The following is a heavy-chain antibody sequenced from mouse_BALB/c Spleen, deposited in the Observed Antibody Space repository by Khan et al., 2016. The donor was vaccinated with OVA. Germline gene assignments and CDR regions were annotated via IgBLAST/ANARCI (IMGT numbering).Heavy chain of an antibody. D-gene: IGHD4-1*01. CDR3: ASHITGSFAY. V-gene: IGHV5-6*01. CDR1: GFSFSSYS. J-gene: IGHJ3*01. Sequence: EVELVESGGDLVRPGGSLKLSCAASGFSFSSYSMSWVRQTPDKRLEWVATISSGGDYTYYPDSVKGRFTISRDTAKNTLYLHMSSLKSEDTAIYYCASHITGSFAYWGEGTLVTVSA. CDR2: ISSGGDYT.